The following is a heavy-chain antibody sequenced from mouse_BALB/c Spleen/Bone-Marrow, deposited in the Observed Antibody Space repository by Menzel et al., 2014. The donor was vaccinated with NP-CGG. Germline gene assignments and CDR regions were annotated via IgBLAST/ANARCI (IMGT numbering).Heavy chain of an antibody. CDR3: APYYYGSSSFAY. CDR1: GFNIKDTY. Sequence: EVQLQQSGAELVKPGASVKLSCTASGFNIKDTYMHWVKQRPEQGLEWIGRIDPANGNTKYDPKFQGKATITADTSSNTAYLQLNSLTSEDTAVYYCAPYYYGSSSFAYWGQGTLVTVSA. V-gene: IGHV14-3*02. CDR2: IDPANGNT. J-gene: IGHJ3*01. D-gene: IGHD1-1*01.